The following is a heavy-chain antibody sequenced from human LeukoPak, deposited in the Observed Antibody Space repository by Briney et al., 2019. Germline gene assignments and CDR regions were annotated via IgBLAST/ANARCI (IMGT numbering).Heavy chain of an antibody. CDR3: ARWTDV. V-gene: IGHV3-48*03. Sequence: GGSLRFSCAASGFTFSSYEMNWVRKAPGKGLEWVSYIGISGISIYYADSVKGRFTISRDNAKNSLYLQMNSLRVEDTAVYYCARWTDVWGKGTTVTVSS. J-gene: IGHJ6*04. D-gene: IGHD3/OR15-3a*01. CDR1: GFTFSSYE. CDR2: IGISGISI.